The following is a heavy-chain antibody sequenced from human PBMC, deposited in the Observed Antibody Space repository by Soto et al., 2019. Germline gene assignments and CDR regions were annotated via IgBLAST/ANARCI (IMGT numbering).Heavy chain of an antibody. CDR1: GFTFSSYA. J-gene: IGHJ5*02. CDR3: ARRKSPLTEPSNWFDP. V-gene: IGHV3-30-3*01. CDR2: ISYDGSNK. Sequence: QVQLVESGGSVVQPGRSLRLSCAASGFTFSSYAMHWVRQAPGKGLEWVAVISYDGSNKYYADSVKGRFTISRDNSKNTLYLQMNSLRAEDTAVYYCARRKSPLTEPSNWFDPWGQGTLVTVSS. D-gene: IGHD2-8*01.